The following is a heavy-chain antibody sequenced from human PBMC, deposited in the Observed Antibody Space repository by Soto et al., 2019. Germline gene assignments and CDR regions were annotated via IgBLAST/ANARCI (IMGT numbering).Heavy chain of an antibody. V-gene: IGHV3-7*01. D-gene: IGHD3-3*01. Sequence: EVQLVESGGGLVQPGGSLRLSCAASGFTFSSYWMSWVRQAPGKGLEWVANIKQDGSEKYYVESVKGRFTISRDNAKNSLYLQMNSLRAEDTAVYYCARGDYDFWSGYFDYWGQGTLVTVSS. J-gene: IGHJ4*02. CDR2: IKQDGSEK. CDR1: GFTFSSYW. CDR3: ARGDYDFWSGYFDY.